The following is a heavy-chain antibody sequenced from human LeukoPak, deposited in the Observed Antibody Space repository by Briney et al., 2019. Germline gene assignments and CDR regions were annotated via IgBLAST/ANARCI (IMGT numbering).Heavy chain of an antibody. J-gene: IGHJ4*02. CDR1: GGSISSYY. Sequence: SETLSLTCTVSGGSISSYYWSWIRQPAGKGLEWLGRIYTSGSTNYNPSLKSRVTMSVDTSKNQFSLKLSSVTAADTAVYYCAREVGGNLVVVAATHFFDYWGQGTLVTVSS. D-gene: IGHD2-15*01. CDR3: AREVGGNLVVVAATHFFDY. CDR2: IYTSGST. V-gene: IGHV4-4*07.